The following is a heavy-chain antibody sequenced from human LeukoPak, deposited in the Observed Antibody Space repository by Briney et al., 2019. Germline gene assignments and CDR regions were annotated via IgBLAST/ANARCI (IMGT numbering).Heavy chain of an antibody. J-gene: IGHJ4*02. D-gene: IGHD2-21*01. CDR1: SGSISSYY. CDR3: ARMIAFNAPFTF. CDR2: IYGSGTA. V-gene: IGHV4-4*09. Sequence: SETLSLTCTVSSGSISSYYWTWIRQPPGKGLEWIGYIYGSGTASYSPSLKSRVIMSVDTSKSQFSLKLRSVTAADTAMYFCARMIAFNAPFTFWGQGTLVTVSS.